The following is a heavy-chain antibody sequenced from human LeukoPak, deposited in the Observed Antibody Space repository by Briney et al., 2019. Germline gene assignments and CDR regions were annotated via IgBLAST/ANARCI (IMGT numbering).Heavy chain of an antibody. V-gene: IGHV4-34*01. CDR3: ARGGADILTGYYQVKRGYHMDV. D-gene: IGHD3-9*01. CDR2: INHGGST. J-gene: IGHJ6*03. Sequence: SETLSLTCAVYGGSFSGYYWSWIRQPPGKGLEWIGEINHGGSTNYNPSLKSRVTISVDTSKNQFSLKLSSVTAADTAVYYCARGGADILTGYYQVKRGYHMDVWGKGTTVTVSS. CDR1: GGSFSGYY.